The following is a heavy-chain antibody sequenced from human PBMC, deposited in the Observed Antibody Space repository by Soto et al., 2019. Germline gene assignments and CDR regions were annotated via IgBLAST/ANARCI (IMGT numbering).Heavy chain of an antibody. D-gene: IGHD3-22*01. J-gene: IGHJ4*01. CDR1: GFTFSSYS. CDR2: ISSSSSYI. V-gene: IGHV3-21*01. CDR3: ARDQKNYYDSSGYYL. Sequence: GCLRLSCAASGFTFSSYSMNWVRQAPGKGLEWVSSISSSSSYIYYADSVKGRFTISRDNAKNSLYLQMNSLRAEDTAVYYCARDQKNYYDSSGYYLWGHGTLATVSS.